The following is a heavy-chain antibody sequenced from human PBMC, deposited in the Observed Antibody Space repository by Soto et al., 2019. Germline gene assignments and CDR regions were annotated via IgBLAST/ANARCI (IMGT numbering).Heavy chain of an antibody. D-gene: IGHD3-3*01. CDR2: IYPGDSDT. CDR1: GYSFTSYW. V-gene: IGHV5-51*01. CDR3: VRTQPRPREHPPRYDFWSGYSTDAFDI. J-gene: IGHJ3*02. Sequence: PGESLKISCKGSGYSFTSYWIGWVRQMPGKGLEWMGIIYPGDSDTRYSPSFQGQVTISADKSISTAYLQWSSLKASDTAMYYCVRTQPRPREHPPRYDFWSGYSTDAFDIWGQGTMVTVSS.